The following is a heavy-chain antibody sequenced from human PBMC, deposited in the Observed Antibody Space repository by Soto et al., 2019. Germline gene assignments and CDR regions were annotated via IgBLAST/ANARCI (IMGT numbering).Heavy chain of an antibody. CDR2: INPNSGGT. CDR3: ARDKAGTGDVRWFDP. Sequence: ASVKVSCKASGYTFTGYYMYWVRQAPGQGLEWMGWINPNSGGTNYAQKFQGWVTMTRDTSISTAYMELSRLRSDDTAVYYCARDKAGTGDVRWFDPWGQGTLVTVSS. CDR1: GYTFTGYY. D-gene: IGHD6-19*01. V-gene: IGHV1-2*04. J-gene: IGHJ5*02.